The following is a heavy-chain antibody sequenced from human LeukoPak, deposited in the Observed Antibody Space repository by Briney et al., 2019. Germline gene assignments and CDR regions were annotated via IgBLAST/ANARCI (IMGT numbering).Heavy chain of an antibody. CDR3: ARDDLLHRNWFDP. D-gene: IGHD3-22*01. CDR1: GFTFSSYE. Sequence: GGSLRLSCAASGFTFSSYEMNWVRQAPGKGLEWVSYISSSGSTIYYADSVKGRFTISRDNSKNSLYLQMNSLRVEDTALYYCARDDLLHRNWFDPWGQGTLVTVSS. CDR2: ISSSGSTI. J-gene: IGHJ5*02. V-gene: IGHV3-48*03.